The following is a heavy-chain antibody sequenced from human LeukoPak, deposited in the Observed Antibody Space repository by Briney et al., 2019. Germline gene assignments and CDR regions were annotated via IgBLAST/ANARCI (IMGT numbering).Heavy chain of an antibody. CDR2: INPNSGGT. CDR1: GYTFTGYY. Sequence: GASVKVSCKASGYTFTGYYMHWVRQAPGQGLEWMGLINPNSGGTNYAQKFQGRVTMTRDTSISTAYMELSRLRSDDTAVYYCARAGCSSTSCYARYYYGMDVWGQGTTVTVSS. J-gene: IGHJ6*02. V-gene: IGHV1-2*02. CDR3: ARAGCSSTSCYARYYYGMDV. D-gene: IGHD2-2*01.